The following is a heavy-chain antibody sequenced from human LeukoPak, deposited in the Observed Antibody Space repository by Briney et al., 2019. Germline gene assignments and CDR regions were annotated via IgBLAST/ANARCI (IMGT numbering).Heavy chain of an antibody. CDR1: GGTFSSYT. J-gene: IGHJ6*03. V-gene: IGHV1-69*02. Sequence: RTSVKVSCKASGGTFSSYTISWVRQAPGQGLEWMGRIIPILGIANYAQKFQGRVTITADKSTNTAYMELSSLRSEDTAVYYCASTYYDFWSGSRTYYYYYYYMDVWGKGTTVTVSS. CDR3: ASTYYDFWSGSRTYYYYYYYMDV. CDR2: IIPILGIA. D-gene: IGHD3-3*01.